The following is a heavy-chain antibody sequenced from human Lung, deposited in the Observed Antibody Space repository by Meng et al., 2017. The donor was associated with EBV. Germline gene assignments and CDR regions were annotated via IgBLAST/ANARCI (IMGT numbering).Heavy chain of an antibody. Sequence: QGHLFNSRSELNPPGAQGKVSCMPSGYTFTSYAINWVRQASGQGPDWMGRIDPNTGNPTYDQGFTGRFVFSLDTSVSTAYLQINSLRADDTAVYYCARDSPLDGYSLLDYWGQGTLVTVSS. CDR1: GYTFTSYA. D-gene: IGHD5-24*01. J-gene: IGHJ4*02. CDR3: ARDSPLDGYSLLDY. V-gene: IGHV7-4-1*02. CDR2: IDPNTGNP.